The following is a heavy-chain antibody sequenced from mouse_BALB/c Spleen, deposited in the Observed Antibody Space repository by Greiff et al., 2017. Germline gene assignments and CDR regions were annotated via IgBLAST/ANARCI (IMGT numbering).Heavy chain of an antibody. CDR1: GFSLTSYG. D-gene: IGHD3-1*01. Sequence: VQLQESGPGLVAPSQSLSITCTVSGFSLTSYGVHWVRQPPGKGLEWLGVIWAGGSTNYNSALMSRLSISKDNSKSQVFLKMNSLQTDDTAMYYCARDRGFFAYWGQGTLVTVSA. CDR2: IWAGGST. V-gene: IGHV2-9*02. J-gene: IGHJ3*01. CDR3: ARDRGFFAY.